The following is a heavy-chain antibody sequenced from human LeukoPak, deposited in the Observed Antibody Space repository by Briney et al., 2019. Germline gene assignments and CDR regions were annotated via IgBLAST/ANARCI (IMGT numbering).Heavy chain of an antibody. CDR2: MNPNSGNT. D-gene: IGHD3-10*01. CDR1: GYTFTSYD. CDR3: ARGDHSMVRGVIRDY. V-gene: IGHV1-8*01. J-gene: IGHJ4*02. Sequence: GASVKVSCKASGYTFTSYDINWVRQATGQGLEWMGWMNPNSGNTGYAQKFQGRATMTRNTSISTAYMELSSLRSEDTAVYYCARGDHSMVRGVIRDYWGQGTLVTVSS.